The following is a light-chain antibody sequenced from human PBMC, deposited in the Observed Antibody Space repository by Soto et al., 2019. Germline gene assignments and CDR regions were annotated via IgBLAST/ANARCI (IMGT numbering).Light chain of an antibody. CDR2: DVS. J-gene: IGKJ1*01. V-gene: IGKV1-5*01. Sequence: DIQMTQSPSTLSASVGDRVTITCRPSQSINNWLAWYQQKPGKAPQLLIYDVSTLQSGVPSRFSGSGSGPEFTLTISSLQPDDFATYYCQQYNSYSWTFGQGTKVEIK. CDR3: QQYNSYSWT. CDR1: QSINNW.